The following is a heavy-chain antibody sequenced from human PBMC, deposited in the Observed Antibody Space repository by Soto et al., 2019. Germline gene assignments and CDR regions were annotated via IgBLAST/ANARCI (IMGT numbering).Heavy chain of an antibody. Sequence: GGSLRLSCAASGFTFSGSAMHWVRQASGKGLEWVGRIRSKANSYATAYAASVKGRFTISRDDSKNTAYLQMNSLKTEDTAVYYCTTRFNPYCSGGSCLGGDYYYYYYMDVWGKGTTVTVSS. CDR2: IRSKANSYAT. CDR1: GFTFSGSA. V-gene: IGHV3-73*01. CDR3: TTRFNPYCSGGSCLGGDYYYYYYMDV. D-gene: IGHD2-15*01. J-gene: IGHJ6*03.